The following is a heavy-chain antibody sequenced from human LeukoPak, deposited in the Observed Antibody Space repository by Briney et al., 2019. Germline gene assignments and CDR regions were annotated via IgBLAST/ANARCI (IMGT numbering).Heavy chain of an antibody. CDR3: AKTPLGGYYDSSGYSASYYFDY. J-gene: IGHJ4*02. CDR2: IYSGNSGGST. CDR1: GFTVSSNY. Sequence: SGGSLRLSCAASGFTVSSNYMTWVRQAPGKGLEWVSVIYSGNSGGSTYYADSVKGRFTTSRDNSKNTLYLQMNSLRPEDTAVYHCAKTPLGGYYDSSGYSASYYFDYWGQGTLVTVSS. V-gene: IGHV3-53*01. D-gene: IGHD3-22*01.